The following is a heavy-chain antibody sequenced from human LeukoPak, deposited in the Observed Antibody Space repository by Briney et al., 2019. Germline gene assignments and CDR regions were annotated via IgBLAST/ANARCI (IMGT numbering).Heavy chain of an antibody. V-gene: IGHV4-38-2*02. J-gene: IGHJ4*02. CDR2: IYHSGST. D-gene: IGHD6-19*01. CDR1: GYSISSGYY. Sequence: SETLSLTCTVSGYSISSGYYWGWIRQPPGKGLEWIGSIYHSGSTYYNPSLKSRVTISVDTSKNQFSLKLSSVTAADTAVYYCARDRSAVAGFDYWGQGTLVTVSS. CDR3: ARDRSAVAGFDY.